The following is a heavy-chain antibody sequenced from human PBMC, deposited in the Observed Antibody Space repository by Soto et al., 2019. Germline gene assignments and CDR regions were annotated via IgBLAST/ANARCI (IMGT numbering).Heavy chain of an antibody. Sequence: QVQLVQSGTEVKKPGSSVKVSCKASGGTSRNYPINWVRQAPGQGLEWMGSIFPLTDIPDYAQNFQARLTISADKSTSTAYLELSSLPYDDTAMYFCARGPLVVLNFFESWGQGTLVTVSS. CDR2: IFPLTDIP. CDR3: ARGPLVVLNFFES. J-gene: IGHJ4*02. CDR1: GGTSRNYP. V-gene: IGHV1-69*02.